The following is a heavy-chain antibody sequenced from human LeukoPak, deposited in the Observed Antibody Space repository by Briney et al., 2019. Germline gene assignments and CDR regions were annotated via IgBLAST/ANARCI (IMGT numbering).Heavy chain of an antibody. CDR1: GGSFSGYY. J-gene: IGHJ5*02. V-gene: IGHV4-34*01. CDR2: INHSGST. CDR3: ARAYRSSWYANWFEP. D-gene: IGHD6-13*01. Sequence: SETLSLTCAVYGGSFSGYYWSWIRQPPGKGLEWIGEINHSGSTNYNPSLKSRVTISVDTSKNQFSLKLSSVTAADTAVYFCARAYRSSWYANWFEPWGQGTLVTVSS.